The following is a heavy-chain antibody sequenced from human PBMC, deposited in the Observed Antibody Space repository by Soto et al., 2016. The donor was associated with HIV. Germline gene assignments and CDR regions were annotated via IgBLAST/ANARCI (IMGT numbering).Heavy chain of an antibody. CDR1: GFTFSTYG. CDR2: ISGSGGRT. V-gene: IGHV3-23*01. Sequence: EVQLLESGGGLVQPGGSLRLSCAASGFTFSTYGMSWVRQAPGKGLEWVSSISGSGGRTYYADSVKGRFTVSRDNSKNTLYLQMNSLRAEDTAVYYCAKDGFYDSSGYYERAFDYWGQGTLVTVSS. J-gene: IGHJ4*02. CDR3: AKDGFYDSSGYYERAFDY. D-gene: IGHD3-22*01.